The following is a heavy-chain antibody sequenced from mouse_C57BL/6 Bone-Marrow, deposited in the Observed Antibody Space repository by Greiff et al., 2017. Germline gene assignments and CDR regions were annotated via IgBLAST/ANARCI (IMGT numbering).Heavy chain of an antibody. V-gene: IGHV5-4*01. CDR2: ISDGGSYT. Sequence: EVQLQESGGGLVKPGGSLKLSCAASGFTFSSYAMSWVRQTPEKRLEWVATISDGGSYTYYPANVKGRFTISRDNAKNNLYLQMSHLKSEDTAMYYCASYYAMDYWGQGTSVTVSS. CDR1: GFTFSSYA. CDR3: ASYYAMDY. J-gene: IGHJ4*01.